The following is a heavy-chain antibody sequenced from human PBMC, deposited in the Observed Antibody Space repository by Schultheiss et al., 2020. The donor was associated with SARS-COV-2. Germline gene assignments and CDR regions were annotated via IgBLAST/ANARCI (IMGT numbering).Heavy chain of an antibody. Sequence: SETLSLTCTVSGGSISSYYWSWIRQPPGKGLEWIGYIYYSGSTNYNPSLKSRVTMSVDTSKNQFSLKLSSVTAADTAVYYCARGRLSGYSFGFDPWGQGTLVTVSS. CDR2: IYYSGST. CDR3: ARGRLSGYSFGFDP. D-gene: IGHD3-22*01. CDR1: GGSISSYY. V-gene: IGHV4-59*08. J-gene: IGHJ5*02.